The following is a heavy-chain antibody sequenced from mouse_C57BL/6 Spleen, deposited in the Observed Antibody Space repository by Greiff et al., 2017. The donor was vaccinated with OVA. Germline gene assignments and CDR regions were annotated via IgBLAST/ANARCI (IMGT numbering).Heavy chain of an antibody. CDR2: IDPETGGT. J-gene: IGHJ3*01. V-gene: IGHV1-15*01. CDR3: TRGGRGCAY. Sequence: VKLMESGAELVRPGASVTLSCKASGYTFTDYEMHWVKQTPVHGLEWIGAIDPETGGTAYNQKFKGKAILTADKSSSTAYMELRSLTSEDSAVYYWTRGGRGCAYWGQGTLVTVSA. CDR1: GYTFTDYE.